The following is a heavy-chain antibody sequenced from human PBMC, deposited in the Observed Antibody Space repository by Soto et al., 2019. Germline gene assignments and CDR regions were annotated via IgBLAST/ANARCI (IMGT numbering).Heavy chain of an antibody. V-gene: IGHV4-31*03. Sequence: SETLSLTCSVSRAFINSGGFYYSWIRQPPGKGLEWLGYIFHSGSTLYNPSLRGRLTLSADTSRNQLSLYLTSVTAADTAVYYCVRGGIAGHWFDPWGQGILVT. J-gene: IGHJ5*02. D-gene: IGHD2-15*01. CDR3: VRGGIAGHWFDP. CDR2: IFHSGST. CDR1: RAFINSGGFY.